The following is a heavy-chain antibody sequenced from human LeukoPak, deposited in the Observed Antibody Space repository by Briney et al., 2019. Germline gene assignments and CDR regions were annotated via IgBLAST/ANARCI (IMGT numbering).Heavy chain of an antibody. CDR3: ARAETSGAALDI. CDR1: GGSISSGDYY. J-gene: IGHJ3*02. CDR2: IYYSGST. D-gene: IGHD1-14*01. V-gene: IGHV4-30-4*01. Sequence: SQALSLTCTVSGGSISSGDYYWSWIRQPPGKGLEWIGYIYYSGSTYYNPSLKSRVTISVDTSKNQFSLKLSSVTAADTAVYYCARAETSGAALDIWGQGTMVTVSS.